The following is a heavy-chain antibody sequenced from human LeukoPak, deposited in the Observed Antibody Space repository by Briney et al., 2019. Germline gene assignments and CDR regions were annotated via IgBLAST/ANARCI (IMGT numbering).Heavy chain of an antibody. Sequence: WASVKVSCKASGGTFSSYAISWVRQAPGQGLEWMGRIIPILGIANYAQKFQGRVTITADKSTCTAYMELSSLRSEDTAVYYCARVNRWYGYYGNFDYWGQGTLVTVSS. J-gene: IGHJ4*02. CDR1: GGTFSSYA. V-gene: IGHV1-69*04. CDR2: IIPILGIA. D-gene: IGHD1-26*01. CDR3: ARVNRWYGYYGNFDY.